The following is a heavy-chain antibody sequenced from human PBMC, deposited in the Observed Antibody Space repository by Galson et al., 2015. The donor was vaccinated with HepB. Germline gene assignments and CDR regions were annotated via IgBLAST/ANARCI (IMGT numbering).Heavy chain of an antibody. CDR1: GFTFSNYA. J-gene: IGHJ4*02. CDR2: IDKSGGST. V-gene: IGHV3-23*01. Sequence: SLRLSCAASGFTFSNYAMTWVRQAPGNGLEWVSTIDKSGGSTYYTDSVKGRFTISRDNSINTVYLHMNTLRAEDTAVYYCVKGYGYNPDYWGQGTLVTVSS. CDR3: VKGYGYNPDY. D-gene: IGHD1-14*01.